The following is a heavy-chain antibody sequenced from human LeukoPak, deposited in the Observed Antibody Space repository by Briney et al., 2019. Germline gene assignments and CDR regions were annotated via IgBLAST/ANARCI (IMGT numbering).Heavy chain of an antibody. CDR1: GLSFSSYG. CDR2: ISGSGGST. CDR3: ALIDEAYYYYGMDV. Sequence: GGSLRLSCAASGLSFSSYGRNWARQAPGKGLEWVSAISGSGGSTYYADSVKGRFTISRDNSKNTLYLQMNSLRAEDTAVYYCALIDEAYYYYGMDVWGQGTTVTVSS. J-gene: IGHJ6*02. D-gene: IGHD2/OR15-2a*01. V-gene: IGHV3-23*01.